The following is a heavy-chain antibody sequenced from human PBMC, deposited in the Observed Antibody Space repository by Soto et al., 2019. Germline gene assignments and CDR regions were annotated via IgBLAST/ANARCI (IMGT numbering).Heavy chain of an antibody. Sequence: QVQLVQSGAEVKKPGASVKVSCKASGYTFNSYGISWVRQAPGQGLEWMGWISAYNGNTKYAQKGQGRVTITTDTSTSTDYMELRSLRSNDTPVYYCARNPALGGPFDSWGQGTLVTVSS. V-gene: IGHV1-18*01. CDR2: ISAYNGNT. D-gene: IGHD3-10*01. CDR1: GYTFNSYG. J-gene: IGHJ4*02. CDR3: ARNPALGGPFDS.